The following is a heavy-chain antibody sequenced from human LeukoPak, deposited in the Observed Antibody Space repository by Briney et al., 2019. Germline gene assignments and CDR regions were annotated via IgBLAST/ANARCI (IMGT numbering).Heavy chain of an antibody. CDR3: ARVPDSSSSVDS. CDR1: GYTFTGYY. CDR2: INPNSGGT. J-gene: IGHJ4*02. V-gene: IGHV1-2*02. Sequence: ASVKVSCKASGYTFTGYYMHWVRQAPGQGLEWMGWINPNSGGTNYAQKFQGRVTMTRDTSISTAYMEVSRLGSDDTAVYFCARVPDSSSSVDSWGQGTLVTVSS. D-gene: IGHD6-6*01.